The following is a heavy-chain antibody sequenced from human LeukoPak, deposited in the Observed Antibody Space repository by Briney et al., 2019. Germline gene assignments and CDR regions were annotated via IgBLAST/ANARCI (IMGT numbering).Heavy chain of an antibody. D-gene: IGHD3-10*01. CDR3: ARGPSYDSGSYVSNWFDT. V-gene: IGHV3-33*01. CDR2: IWSDGSKK. Sequence: PGRSLTLPSAASGFNFSGYVTHWVRQAPGKGLEWVAVIWSDGSKKDYADSVKGGFTISRDNSRNAVFVQRNNLTAEATAVYYGARGPSYDSGSYVSNWFDTWGQGTPVTVSS. J-gene: IGHJ5*02. CDR1: GFNFSGYV.